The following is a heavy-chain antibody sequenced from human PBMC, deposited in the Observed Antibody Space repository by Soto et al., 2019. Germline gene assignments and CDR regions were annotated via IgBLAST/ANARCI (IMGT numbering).Heavy chain of an antibody. CDR3: TRPLSMNDYADSDYYYYGMDV. J-gene: IGHJ6*02. D-gene: IGHD4-17*01. CDR2: IRSKANSYAT. CDR1: GFTFSGSA. V-gene: IGHV3-73*01. Sequence: GGSLRLSCAASGFTFSGSAMHWVRQASGKGLEWVGRIRSKANSYATAYAASGKGRFTISRDDSKNTAYLQMNSLKTEDTAVYYCTRPLSMNDYADSDYYYYGMDVWGQGTTVTVSS.